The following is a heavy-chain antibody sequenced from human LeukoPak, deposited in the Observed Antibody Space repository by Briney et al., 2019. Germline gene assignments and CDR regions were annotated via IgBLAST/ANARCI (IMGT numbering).Heavy chain of an antibody. J-gene: IGHJ3*01. CDR1: GGSISSYY. CDR2: IYYSGST. V-gene: IGHV4-59*01. CDR3: ARVSGYSTSWLLTL. Sequence: SETLSLTCTVSGGSISSYYWSWIRQPPGKGLEWIGYIYYSGSTDYNPSLKSRVTMSVDTSKNQFSLKLTSVTAADTAVYYCARVSGYSTSWLLTLWGQGTMVTVSS. D-gene: IGHD6-13*01.